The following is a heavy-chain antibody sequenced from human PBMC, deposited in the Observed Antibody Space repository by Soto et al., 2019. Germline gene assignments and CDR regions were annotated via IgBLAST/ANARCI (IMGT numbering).Heavy chain of an antibody. D-gene: IGHD3-10*01. J-gene: IGHJ4*02. V-gene: IGHV4-59*08. CDR2: IYYSGST. CDR1: GGSISNYY. CDR3: ASRYGSSFDY. Sequence: QVKLQESGPGLVKPSETLSLTCTVSGGSISNYYWCWIRQPPGKGLEWIGYIYYSGSTNYNPSLKSRATISVDTSKNQFSLKRSSVTAADTAVYYCASRYGSSFDYWGQGTLVTVSS.